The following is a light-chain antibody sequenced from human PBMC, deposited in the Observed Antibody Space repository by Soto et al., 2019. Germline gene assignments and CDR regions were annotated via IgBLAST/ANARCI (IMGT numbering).Light chain of an antibody. J-gene: IGKJ4*01. CDR1: QSISSY. Sequence: DIQMTQSPSSLSASVGDRVTITCRASQSISSYLNWYQQKPGKAPKLLIYAASSLQSGVPSRFRGSGSGTDFTLTISSRQPEEFATYYCQQSYRTPLTFGGGTKVEIK. V-gene: IGKV1-39*01. CDR2: AAS. CDR3: QQSYRTPLT.